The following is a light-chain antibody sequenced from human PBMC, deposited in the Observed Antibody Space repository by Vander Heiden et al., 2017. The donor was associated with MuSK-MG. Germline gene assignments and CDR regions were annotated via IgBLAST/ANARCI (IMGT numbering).Light chain of an antibody. J-gene: IGKJ1*01. CDR3: QGVNSYGWR. V-gene: IGKV1-9*01. CDR1: EDIRSY. Sequence: DIQLTQSPSFLSASVGDRVTITCRASEDIRSYLAWYQQKPGKAPKLLISGASTLQTGVPSRFSGSGSGTEFSLTIRILHPEDFVSYYCQGVNSYGWRFGRGTKVESK. CDR2: GAS.